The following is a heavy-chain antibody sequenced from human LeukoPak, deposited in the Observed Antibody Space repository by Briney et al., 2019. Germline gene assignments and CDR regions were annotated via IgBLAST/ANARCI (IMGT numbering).Heavy chain of an antibody. CDR3: AKEIAAAGRGDYMDV. D-gene: IGHD6-13*01. CDR1: GFTFSSYA. V-gene: IGHV3-30-3*01. Sequence: GGSLRLSCAASGFTFSSYAMHWVRQAPGKGLEWVAVISYDGSNKYYADSVKGRFTISRDNSKNTLYLQMNSLRADDTAVYYCAKEIAAAGRGDYMDVWGKGTTVTVSS. CDR2: ISYDGSNK. J-gene: IGHJ6*03.